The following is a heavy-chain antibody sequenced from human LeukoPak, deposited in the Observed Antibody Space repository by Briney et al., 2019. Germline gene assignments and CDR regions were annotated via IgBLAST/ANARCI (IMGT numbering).Heavy chain of an antibody. D-gene: IGHD3-10*01. V-gene: IGHV1-2*02. CDR2: INPNSGGT. Sequence: ASVKVSCKASGYTFTGYYMHWVRQAPGQGLEWMGWINPNSGGTNYAQKFQGRVTMTRDTSISTAYMELSRLRSDDTAVYYCARGPYGSGSYWVDYWGQGTLVTVSS. J-gene: IGHJ4*02. CDR1: GYTFTGYY. CDR3: ARGPYGSGSYWVDY.